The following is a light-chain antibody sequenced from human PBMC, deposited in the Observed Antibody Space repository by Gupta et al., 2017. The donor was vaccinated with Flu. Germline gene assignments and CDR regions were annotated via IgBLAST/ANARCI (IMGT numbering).Light chain of an antibody. J-gene: IGKJ3*01. CDR3: QQYNNWPYT. CDR1: QSVSSY. CDR2: GAS. Sequence: PPTLSVSPGARATLSCRASQSVSSYLAWYQQKPGQAPRLLIYGASTRATGIPARFSGSGSGTEFTLTISSLQSEDFAVYYCQQYNNWPYTFGHGTKVDIK. V-gene: IGKV3D-15*01.